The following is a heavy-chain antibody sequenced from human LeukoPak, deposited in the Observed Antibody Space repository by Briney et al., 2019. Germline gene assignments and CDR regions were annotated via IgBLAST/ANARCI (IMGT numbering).Heavy chain of an antibody. J-gene: IGHJ4*02. CDR3: TKDMRPYSGEGSCLFDQ. CDR2: ISYEGSDK. Sequence: GGSLRLSRAASGFSFTYYGIHWVRQAPGKGVEWVARISYEGSDKYFADSVKGRLTISRDNSQNTLYLQMNSLRPEDTAIYYCTKDMRPYSGEGSCLFDQWGQGTLVIVSS. V-gene: IGHV3-30*18. CDR1: GFSFTYYG. D-gene: IGHD1-26*01.